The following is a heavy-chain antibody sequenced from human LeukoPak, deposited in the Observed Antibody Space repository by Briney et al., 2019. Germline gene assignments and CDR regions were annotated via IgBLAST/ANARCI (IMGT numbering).Heavy chain of an antibody. CDR1: GGSFSGYY. D-gene: IGHD3-22*01. CDR3: ARGVRTFTMIVVVLGHYFDY. CDR2: INHSGST. Sequence: PSETLSLTCAVYGGSFSGYYWSWIRQPPGKGLEWIGEINHSGSTNYNPSLKSRVTISVDTSKNQFSLKLSSVTAADTAVYYCARGVRTFTMIVVVLGHYFDYWGQGTLVTVSS. J-gene: IGHJ4*02. V-gene: IGHV4-34*01.